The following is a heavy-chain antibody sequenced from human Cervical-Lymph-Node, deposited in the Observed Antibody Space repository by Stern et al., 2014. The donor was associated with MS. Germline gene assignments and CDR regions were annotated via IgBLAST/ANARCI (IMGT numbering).Heavy chain of an antibody. Sequence: MQLVESGAEVTKPGSSVKVSCKASGGTFSKFPSSWVRQAPGQGLEWMGGLFPVFGTPTYAKEFRGRVTIPAVVSTSTVYMELSSLRSYATAVYYCALSSETSARWYSLVYDLGGQGTLVTVSS. CDR2: LFPVFGTP. CDR1: GGTFSKFP. V-gene: IGHV1-69*01. D-gene: IGHD6-13*01. CDR3: ALSSETSARWYSLVYDL. J-gene: IGHJ5*02.